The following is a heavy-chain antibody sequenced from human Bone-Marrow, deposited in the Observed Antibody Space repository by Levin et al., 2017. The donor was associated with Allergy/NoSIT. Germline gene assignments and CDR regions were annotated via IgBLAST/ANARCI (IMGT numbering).Heavy chain of an antibody. J-gene: IGHJ4*02. CDR1: GFTFRSYS. CDR3: ARDAVAASGLMEY. V-gene: IGHV3-21*01. D-gene: IGHD2-15*01. CDR2: ITTSATYI. Sequence: GESLKISCVASGFTFRSYSMNWVRQAPGKGLEWVSSITTSATYIYYADSVKGRFTISRDDAKNSLYLQMNGLRAEDTALYYCARDAVAASGLMEYWGQGTLVTVSS.